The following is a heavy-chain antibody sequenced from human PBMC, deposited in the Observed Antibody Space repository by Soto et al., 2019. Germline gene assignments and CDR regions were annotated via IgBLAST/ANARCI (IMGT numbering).Heavy chain of an antibody. CDR2: IGGRGTSS. J-gene: IGHJ4*02. V-gene: IGHV3-23*01. CDR3: AKSRYADSSGDYYDF. CDR1: GFTFSNYA. D-gene: IGHD3-22*01. Sequence: GGSLRLSCAASGFTFSNYAMSWVRQAPGKGLEWVSGIGGRGTSSYYADSVKGRFAISRDNSYNTLFLQLHSLRAEDTAVYYCAKSRYADSSGDYYDFWGQGTRVTVSS.